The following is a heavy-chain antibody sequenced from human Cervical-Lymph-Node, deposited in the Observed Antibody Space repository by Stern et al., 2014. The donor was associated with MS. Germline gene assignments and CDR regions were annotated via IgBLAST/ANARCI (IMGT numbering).Heavy chain of an antibody. V-gene: IGHV1-69*01. CDR2: IKPFVGTA. D-gene: IGHD6-13*01. CDR1: GGSLSTLD. CDR3: ARHQAGIAAN. J-gene: IGHJ4*02. Sequence: VQLVESGAEVKRPESSVKVSCKASGGSLSTLDISWVRQAPGQGLEWVGEIKPFVGTANYAQKFKGRVTITADDSTSTVYMELRSVNSEDTSIYFCARHQAGIAANWGQGTLVTVTS.